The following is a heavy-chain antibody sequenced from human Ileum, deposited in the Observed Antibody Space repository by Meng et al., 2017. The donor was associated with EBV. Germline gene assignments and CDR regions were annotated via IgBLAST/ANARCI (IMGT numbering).Heavy chain of an antibody. CDR3: ARGIYGSGSPSP. V-gene: IGHV4-59*01. CDR1: GGSISSFY. J-gene: IGHJ5*02. Sequence: VQLQDCAQCLVTPWEPLPLTCPVSGGSISSFYWSWIRQSPGKGLEYIGYIFSSGSTNYNPSLESRVTISEDTSKNQIFLNLTSVTTADTAVYYCARGIYGSGSPSPWGQGTLVTVSS. CDR2: IFSSGST. D-gene: IGHD3-10*01.